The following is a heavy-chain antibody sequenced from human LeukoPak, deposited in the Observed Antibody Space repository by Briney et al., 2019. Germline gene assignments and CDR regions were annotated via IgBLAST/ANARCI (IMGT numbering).Heavy chain of an antibody. J-gene: IGHJ6*03. CDR2: INWNGGST. D-gene: IGHD2-2*01. CDR1: GFTVSSNY. Sequence: GGSLRLSCVVSGFTVSSNYMSWVRQAPGKGLEWVSGINWNGGSTGYADSVKGRFTISRDNAKNSLYLQMNSLRAEDTALYYCARRLSSISCYPPIRVCYYYYYMDVWGKGTTVTVSS. CDR3: ARRLSSISCYPPIRVCYYYYYMDV. V-gene: IGHV3-20*04.